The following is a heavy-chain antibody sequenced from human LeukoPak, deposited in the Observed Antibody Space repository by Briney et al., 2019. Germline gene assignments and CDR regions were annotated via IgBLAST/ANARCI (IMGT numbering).Heavy chain of an antibody. CDR3: ARDSGPLGIAAAANFDY. D-gene: IGHD6-13*01. J-gene: IGHJ4*02. Sequence: SETLSLTCTVSGGSISSYYWSWIRQPAGKGLEWTGRIYTSGSTNYNPSLKSRVTMSVDTSKNQFSLKLSSVTAADTAVYYCARDSGPLGIAAAANFDYWGQGTLVTVSS. V-gene: IGHV4-4*07. CDR2: IYTSGST. CDR1: GGSISSYY.